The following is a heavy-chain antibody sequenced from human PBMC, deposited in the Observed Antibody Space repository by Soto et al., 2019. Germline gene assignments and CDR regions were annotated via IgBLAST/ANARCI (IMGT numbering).Heavy chain of an antibody. CDR2: ISGSGGST. J-gene: IGHJ3*02. CDR1: GFTFSSYA. V-gene: IGHV3-23*01. CDR3: AKDTVAGGVIGAFDI. D-gene: IGHD3-16*02. Sequence: GGSLRLSCAASGFTFSSYAMSWVRQAPGKGLEWVSAISGSGGSTYYADSVKGRFTISRDNSKNTLYLQMNSLRAEDTAVYYCAKDTVAGGVIGAFDIWGQGTMVTVAS.